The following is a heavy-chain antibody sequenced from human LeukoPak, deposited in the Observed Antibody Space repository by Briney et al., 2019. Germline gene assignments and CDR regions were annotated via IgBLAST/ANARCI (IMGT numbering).Heavy chain of an antibody. J-gene: IGHJ6*04. D-gene: IGHD3-10*01. V-gene: IGHV1-58*01. CDR1: GFTFTSSA. CDR3: AADSPRGYGMDV. Sequence: TSAKVSCKASGFTFTSSAVQWVRQARGQRLEWIGWIVVGSGNTNYAQKFQERVTITRDMSTSTAYMELSSLRSEDTAVYYCAADSPRGYGMDVWGKGTTVTVSS. CDR2: IVVGSGNT.